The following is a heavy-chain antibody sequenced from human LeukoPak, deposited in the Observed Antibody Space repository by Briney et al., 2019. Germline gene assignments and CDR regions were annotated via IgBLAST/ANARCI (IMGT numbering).Heavy chain of an antibody. CDR3: ARDLRVWGSYRPFDY. CDR2: INPNSGGT. J-gene: IGHJ4*02. Sequence: ASVTVSCKASGYTFTGYYMHWVRQAPGQGLEWMGWINPNSGGTNYAQKFQGRVTMTRDTSIGTAYMELNRLRSDDTAVYYCARDLRVWGSYRPFDYWGQGTLVTVSS. V-gene: IGHV1-2*02. D-gene: IGHD3-16*02. CDR1: GYTFTGYY.